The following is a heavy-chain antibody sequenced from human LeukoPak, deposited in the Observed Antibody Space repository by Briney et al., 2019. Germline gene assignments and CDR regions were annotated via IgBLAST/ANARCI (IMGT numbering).Heavy chain of an antibody. CDR3: ARLYGDYEMYAVDY. CDR2: ISAYNGNT. CDR1: GYSISSGY. V-gene: IGHV1-18*01. D-gene: IGHD4-17*01. J-gene: IGHJ4*02. Sequence: TCNVSGYSISSGYFWGWVRQAPGQGLEWMGWISAYNGNTNYAQKLQGRVTMTTDTSTSTAYMELRSLRSDDTAVYYCARLYGDYEMYAVDYWGQGTLVTVSS.